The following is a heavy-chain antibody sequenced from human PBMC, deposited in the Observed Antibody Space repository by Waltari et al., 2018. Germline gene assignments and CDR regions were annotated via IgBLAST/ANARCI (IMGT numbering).Heavy chain of an antibody. CDR1: GYTFPIYG. CDR3: ARDHRGYPYGGV. V-gene: IGHV1-18*04. D-gene: IGHD5-18*01. CDR2: ISGVNGNT. J-gene: IGHJ6*02. Sequence: QVQLVQSGAEVKQPGASVKVSCKASGYTFPIYGISWVRQDPGQGLELMGWISGVNGNTKYAQKFQGRVTMTIDTSTSTAYMELRSLRSDDTAVYYCARDHRGYPYGGVWGQGTTVIVSS.